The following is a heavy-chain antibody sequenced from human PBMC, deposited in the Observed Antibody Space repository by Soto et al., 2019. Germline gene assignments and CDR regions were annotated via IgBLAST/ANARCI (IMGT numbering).Heavy chain of an antibody. D-gene: IGHD2-15*01. J-gene: IGHJ4*02. CDR2: IKSKPDGGTT. CDR3: TTDPYYAANFDY. Sequence: EVQLVESGGGLVKPGGSLRLSCAASGFTFSNAWMSWVRQAPGKGLEWVGRIKSKPDGGTTDYAAPVKGRFTISRDDSKNTLYLQMNSLKTEDTAVYYSTTDPYYAANFDYWGQGTLVTVSS. V-gene: IGHV3-15*07. CDR1: GFTFSNAW.